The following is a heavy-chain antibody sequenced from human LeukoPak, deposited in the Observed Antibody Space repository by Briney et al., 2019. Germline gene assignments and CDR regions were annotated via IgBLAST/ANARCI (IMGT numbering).Heavy chain of an antibody. D-gene: IGHD3-10*01. CDR1: GFTFSSYW. CDR2: INSDGSST. J-gene: IGHJ4*02. CDR3: ARDSLYYYGSGSYDY. V-gene: IGHV3-74*01. Sequence: GGSLRLSCAASGFTFSSYWMHWVRQAPGKGLVWVSRINSDGSSTSYADSVKGRFTISRDNAKNTLYLQMNSLRAEDTAVYYCARDSLYYYGSGSYDYWGQGTLVTVSS.